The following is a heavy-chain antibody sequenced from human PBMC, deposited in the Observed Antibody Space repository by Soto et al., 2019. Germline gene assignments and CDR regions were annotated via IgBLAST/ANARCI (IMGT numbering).Heavy chain of an antibody. V-gene: IGHV3-23*01. CDR1: GFTFSSYA. J-gene: IGHJ4*02. CDR3: AKGGYSYGYFDY. Sequence: LRLSCAASGFTFSSYAMSWVRQAPGKGLEWVSAISGSGGSTYYADSVKGRFTISRDNSKNTLYLQMNSLRAEDMAVYYCAKGGYSYGYFDYWGQGTLVTVSS. CDR2: ISGSGGST. D-gene: IGHD5-18*01.